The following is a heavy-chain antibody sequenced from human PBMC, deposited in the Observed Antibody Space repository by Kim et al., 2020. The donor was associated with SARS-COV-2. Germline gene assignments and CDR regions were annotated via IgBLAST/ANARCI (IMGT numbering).Heavy chain of an antibody. CDR2: YDT. D-gene: IGHD3-10*01. J-gene: IGHJ4*02. CDR3: ASGVNFDY. Sequence: YDTGDAASVKGRYTISRDDSKNTAYLQMNSLKTEDTAVYYCASGVNFDYWGQGTLVTVSS. V-gene: IGHV3-73*01.